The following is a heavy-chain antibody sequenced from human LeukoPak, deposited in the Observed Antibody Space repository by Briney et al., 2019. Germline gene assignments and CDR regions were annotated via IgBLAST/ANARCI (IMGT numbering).Heavy chain of an antibody. D-gene: IGHD3-10*01. V-gene: IGHV3-23*01. CDR1: GFSFTDYI. Sequence: GGSLRLSCTASGFSFTDYIMHWVRQAPGKGLEWVSTISGSGGSTYFADSVKGRFTISRDNSKNTLNLQMNSLRAEDTAVYYCAKEPEDTMVGFDSWGQGTLVTVSS. J-gene: IGHJ4*02. CDR2: ISGSGGST. CDR3: AKEPEDTMVGFDS.